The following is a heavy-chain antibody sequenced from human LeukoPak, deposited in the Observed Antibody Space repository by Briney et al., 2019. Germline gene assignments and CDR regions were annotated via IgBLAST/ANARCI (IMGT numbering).Heavy chain of an antibody. CDR3: AREGFMITFGGVIVHEDDLDY. D-gene: IGHD3-16*02. CDR1: GYTFTGYY. CDR2: INPNSGGT. Sequence: ASVKVSCKASGYTFTGYYMHWVRQAPGQGLEWMGWINPNSGGTNYAQKFQGRVTMTRDTSISTAYMELSRLRSDDTAVYYCAREGFMITFGGVIVHEDDLDYWGQGTLVTVSS. J-gene: IGHJ4*02. V-gene: IGHV1-2*02.